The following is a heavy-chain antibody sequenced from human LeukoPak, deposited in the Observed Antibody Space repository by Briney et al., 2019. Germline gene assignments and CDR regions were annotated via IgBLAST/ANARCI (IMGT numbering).Heavy chain of an antibody. CDR3: AKDRGVDTAMAINY. Sequence: PGGSLRLSCAASGFTFSSYGMHWVRQGPGKGLEWVAVISYDGSNKYYADSVKGRFTISRDNSKNTLYLQMNSLRAEDTAVYYCAKDRGVDTAMAINYWGQGTLVTVSS. V-gene: IGHV3-30*18. CDR2: ISYDGSNK. CDR1: GFTFSSYG. D-gene: IGHD5-18*01. J-gene: IGHJ4*02.